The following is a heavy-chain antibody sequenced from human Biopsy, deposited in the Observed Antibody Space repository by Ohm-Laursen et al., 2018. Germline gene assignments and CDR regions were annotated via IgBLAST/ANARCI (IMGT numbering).Heavy chain of an antibody. V-gene: IGHV1-69*06. CDR1: VGTFTNHA. Sequence: SVQVSCKASVGTFTNHAVGWVRQAPGQGLEWLGSSIHLFNTANYADKFQGRVTLTADKSTTTAYMELSSLRSEDTAIYYCARFPLGAYDDSGSYRAVEHWYFDLWGRGTLVTVSS. D-gene: IGHD3-22*01. CDR3: ARFPLGAYDDSGSYRAVEHWYFDL. CDR2: SIHLFNTA. J-gene: IGHJ2*01.